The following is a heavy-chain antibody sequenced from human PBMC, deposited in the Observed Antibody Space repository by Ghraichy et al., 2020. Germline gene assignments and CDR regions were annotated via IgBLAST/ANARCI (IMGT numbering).Heavy chain of an antibody. J-gene: IGHJ6*02. CDR3: ARSGARDYYYYYGMDV. CDR2: IYYSGST. D-gene: IGHD4/OR15-4a*01. CDR1: GGSISSSSYY. V-gene: IGHV4-39*07. Sequence: SETLSLTCTVSGGSISSSSYYWGWIRQPPGKGLEWIGSIYYSGSTYYNPSLKSRVTISVDTSKNQFSLKLSSVTAADTAVYYCARSGARDYYYYYGMDVWGQGTTVTVSS.